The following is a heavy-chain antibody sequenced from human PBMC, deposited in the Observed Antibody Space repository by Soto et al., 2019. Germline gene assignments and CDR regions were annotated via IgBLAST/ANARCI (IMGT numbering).Heavy chain of an antibody. J-gene: IGHJ4*02. D-gene: IGHD6-6*01. Sequence: QVQLVESGGGVVQPGRSLRLSCAASGFAFSSYGMHWVRQTQGKGLEWVALIWYDGSNQYYADSVKGRFTISRDNSKNTLYLQMHSLRAEDTAVYFCTRSPPGVAGRYYFDFWGQGTLVTVSS. CDR2: IWYDGSNQ. CDR1: GFAFSSYG. CDR3: TRSPPGVAGRYYFDF. V-gene: IGHV3-33*01.